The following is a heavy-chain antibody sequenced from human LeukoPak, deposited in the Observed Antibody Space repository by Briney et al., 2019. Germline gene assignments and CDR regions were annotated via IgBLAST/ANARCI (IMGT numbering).Heavy chain of an antibody. CDR3: ARDATGAFDS. J-gene: IGHJ4*02. V-gene: IGHV3-48*02. D-gene: IGHD3-10*01. CDR2: ISTGSGTI. CDR1: GFTFSTYS. Sequence: GGSLRLSCAASGFTFSTYSMNWVRQAPGTGLEWVSYISTGSGTIYYADSVRGRFTISRDNAKNSLYLQMNSLRDEDTAVYYCARDATGAFDSWGQGTLVTVSS.